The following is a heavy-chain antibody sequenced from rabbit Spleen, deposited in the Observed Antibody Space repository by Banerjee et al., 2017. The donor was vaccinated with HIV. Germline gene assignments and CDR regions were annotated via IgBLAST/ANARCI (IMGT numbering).Heavy chain of an antibody. Sequence: QEQLVESGGGLVQPTGSLTLTCEASGFSFGDRDVMCWVRQAPGKGLEWIACINTATGKAVYATWAKGRFTISRTSSTTVTLRMTSLTAADRAAYFCARDLVGVIGWNFYLWGPGTLVTVS. CDR3: ARDLVGVIGWNFYL. V-gene: IGHV1S45*01. D-gene: IGHD1-1*01. CDR1: GFSFGDRDV. CDR2: INTATGKA. J-gene: IGHJ4*01.